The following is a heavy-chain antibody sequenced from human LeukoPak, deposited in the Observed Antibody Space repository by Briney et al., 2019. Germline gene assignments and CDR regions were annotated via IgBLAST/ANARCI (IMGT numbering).Heavy chain of an antibody. CDR2: IYYSGST. Sequence: SETLSLTCTVSGGSISSYYWSWIRQPPGKGLEWIGYIYYSGSTNYNPSLKSRVTISVDTSKNQFSLELSSVTAADTAVYYCASGGSTGYSSGWYGLGAFDIWGQGTMVTVSS. D-gene: IGHD6-19*01. V-gene: IGHV4-59*01. CDR1: GGSISSYY. CDR3: ASGGSTGYSSGWYGLGAFDI. J-gene: IGHJ3*02.